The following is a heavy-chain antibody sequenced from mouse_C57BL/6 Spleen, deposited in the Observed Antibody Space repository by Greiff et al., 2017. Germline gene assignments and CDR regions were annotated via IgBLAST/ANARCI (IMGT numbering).Heavy chain of an antibody. CDR2: IYPGSGST. D-gene: IGHD1-1*01. Sequence: VQLQQPGAELVKPGASVKMSCKASGYTFTSYWITWVKQRPGQGLEWIGDIYPGSGSTNYNEKFKSKATLTVDTSSSTAYMQLSSLTSEYSAVYYCARSGIYYYGSSYSYWGQGTTLTVSS. CDR3: ARSGIYYYGSSYSY. J-gene: IGHJ2*01. V-gene: IGHV1-55*01. CDR1: GYTFTSYW.